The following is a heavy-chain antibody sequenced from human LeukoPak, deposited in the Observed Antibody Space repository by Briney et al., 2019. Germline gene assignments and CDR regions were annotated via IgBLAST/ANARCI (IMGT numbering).Heavy chain of an antibody. CDR1: GYTFTSYG. CDR2: ISAYNGNT. V-gene: IGHV1-18*01. CDR3: AAFLGSGSYEPPRDFDY. J-gene: IGHJ4*02. D-gene: IGHD1-26*01. Sequence: ASVKVSCKASGYTFTSYGISWVRQAPGQGLEWMGWISAYNGNTNYAQKLQGRVTMTTDTSTSTAYMELRSLRSDDTAVYYCAAFLGSGSYEPPRDFDYWGQGTLVTVSS.